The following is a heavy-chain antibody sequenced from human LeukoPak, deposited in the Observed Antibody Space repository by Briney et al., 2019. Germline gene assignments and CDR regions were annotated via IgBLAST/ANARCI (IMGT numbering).Heavy chain of an antibody. J-gene: IGHJ4*02. CDR3: AKPESFLWELTAPFDY. CDR2: ISWNSGSI. CDR1: GFTFDDYA. V-gene: IGHV3-9*01. Sequence: RSLRLSCAASGFTFDDYAMHWVRQAPGKGLEWVSGISWNSGSIGYADSVKGRFTISRDNSKNTLYLQMNSLRAEDTAVYYCAKPESFLWELTAPFDYWGQGTLVTVSS. D-gene: IGHD1-26*01.